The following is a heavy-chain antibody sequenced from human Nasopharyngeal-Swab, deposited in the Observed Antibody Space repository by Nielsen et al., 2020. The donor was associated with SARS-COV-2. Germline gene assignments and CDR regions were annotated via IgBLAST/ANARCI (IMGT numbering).Heavy chain of an antibody. CDR1: GFTFSAHG. Sequence: GGSLRLSCAASGFTFSAHGMHWVRQAPGKGLEWVAFVSYDRADKYYADSVKGRFTISRDNSRNTVYLQINSLRAEDTAVYFCARGNGSPTYFEYWGQGTLDRLL. J-gene: IGHJ4*02. CDR3: ARGNGSPTYFEY. V-gene: IGHV3-30*03. CDR2: VSYDRADK. D-gene: IGHD1-26*01.